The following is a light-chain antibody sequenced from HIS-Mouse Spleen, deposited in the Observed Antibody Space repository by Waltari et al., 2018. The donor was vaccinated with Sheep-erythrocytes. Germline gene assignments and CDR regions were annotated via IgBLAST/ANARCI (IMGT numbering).Light chain of an antibody. Sequence: QSALTQPRSVSGSPGQSVTISCTGTSSDVGGYNYVSWYQHHPGKAPKLMLYDVSKRPSGVPDRFSGSKSGNTASLTISGLQAEDEADYYCCSYAGSYTVWVFGGGTRLTVL. CDR2: DVS. CDR1: SSDVGGYNY. J-gene: IGLJ3*02. CDR3: CSYAGSYTVWV. V-gene: IGLV2-11*01.